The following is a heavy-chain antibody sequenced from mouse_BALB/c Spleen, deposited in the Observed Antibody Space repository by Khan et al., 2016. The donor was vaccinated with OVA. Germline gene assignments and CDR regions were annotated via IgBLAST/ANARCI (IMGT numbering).Heavy chain of an antibody. V-gene: IGHV1-20*02. D-gene: IGHD2-13*01. CDR2: INPHIGET. CDR1: GYSFTGYF. Sequence: VQLQESGPVLVRPGASVKISCKASGYSFTGYFMNWVMQSHGKSLEWIGRINPHIGETFYNQRFKDKVTLTVDESSSTAHLELRSLASEDSAVYYCTRIYRGDFDYWGQGTTLTVSS. CDR3: TRIYRGDFDY. J-gene: IGHJ2*01.